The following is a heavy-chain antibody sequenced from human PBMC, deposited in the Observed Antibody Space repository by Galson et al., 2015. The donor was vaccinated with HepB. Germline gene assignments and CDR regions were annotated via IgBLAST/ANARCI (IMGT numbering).Heavy chain of an antibody. J-gene: IGHJ4*02. CDR1: GYRLSELS. CDR2: FHPENGYT. V-gene: IGHV1-24*01. Sequence: SVKVSCKVSGYRLSELSMHWVRQAPGKGLEWMGGFHPENGYTIYAQTFRGRVTMTEDTSTDTAYMELSSLTSEDTAVYYCAREGQLLYFGSYSSGVYHYLDFWGQGTLVTVSS. CDR3: AREGQLLYFGSYSSGVYHYLDF. D-gene: IGHD3-22*01.